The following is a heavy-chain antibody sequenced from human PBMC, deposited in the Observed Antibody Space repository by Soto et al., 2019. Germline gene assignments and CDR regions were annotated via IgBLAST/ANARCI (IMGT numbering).Heavy chain of an antibody. CDR1: GFTFSSYG. D-gene: IGHD3-10*01. CDR2: ISYDGSNK. J-gene: IGHJ4*02. Sequence: QVQLVESGGGVVQPGRSLRLSCAASGFTFSSYGMHWVRQAPGKGLEWVAVISYDGSNKYYADSVKGRFTISRDNSKNTLYLQMNSLRAEDTAVYYCAKSLGGIHYWGEGTLVTVSS. CDR3: AKSLGGIHY. V-gene: IGHV3-30*18.